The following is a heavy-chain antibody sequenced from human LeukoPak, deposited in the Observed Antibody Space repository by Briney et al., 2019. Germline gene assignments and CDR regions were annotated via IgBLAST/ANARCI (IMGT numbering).Heavy chain of an antibody. Sequence: SETLSLTCTVSGGSISSGSYYWGWIRQPPGQGLEWIGSISYSGTTYYNPSLRNRVTTSVDTSKNHFSLKLTSVTAADTAVYYCAKRGGIAADGLLDYWGQGTLVTVSS. J-gene: IGHJ4*02. CDR2: ISYSGTT. V-gene: IGHV4-39*02. CDR3: AKRGGIAADGLLDY. D-gene: IGHD6-13*01. CDR1: GGSISSGSYY.